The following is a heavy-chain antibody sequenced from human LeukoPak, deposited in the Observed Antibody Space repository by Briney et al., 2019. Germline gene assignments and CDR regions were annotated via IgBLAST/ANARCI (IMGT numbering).Heavy chain of an antibody. CDR1: GFSFSSYA. V-gene: IGHV3-23*01. CDR2: LSGSGAST. Sequence: GGSLRLSCAASGFSFSSYAMSWVRQAPGKGLEWVSALSGSGASTYYADSVKGRFTISRDNSKNALYLQMNSLRAEDTAMYYCAKDRSYAFDFWGQGTLVTVSS. J-gene: IGHJ4*02. CDR3: AKDRSYAFDF. D-gene: IGHD3-16*01.